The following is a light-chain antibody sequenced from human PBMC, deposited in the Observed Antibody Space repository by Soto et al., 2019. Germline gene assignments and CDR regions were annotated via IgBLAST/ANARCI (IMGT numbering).Light chain of an antibody. CDR1: GSDVGDYNY. J-gene: IGLJ2*01. V-gene: IGLV2-14*01. CDR2: EVS. Sequence: QSALTQPASVSGSPGQSITISCTGTGSDVGDYNYVSWYQQHPGKAPKLMIYEVSNRPSGVSNRFSGSKSGNTASLTISGLQAEDDSDYYCSSYTSSSHVVFGGGTKLTVL. CDR3: SSYTSSSHVV.